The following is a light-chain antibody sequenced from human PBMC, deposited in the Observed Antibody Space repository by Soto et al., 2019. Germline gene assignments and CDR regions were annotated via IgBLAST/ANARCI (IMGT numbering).Light chain of an antibody. Sequence: QSALTQPASVSGSPGQSITISCTGTSSDVGSYNLVSWYQQHPGKAPKLMIYEVTKWPSGVSNRFSGSKSGNTASLTISGLQAEDEADYYCCSYACSSSFYVFGTGTMDT. CDR2: EVT. CDR3: CSYACSSSFYV. J-gene: IGLJ1*01. CDR1: SSDVGSYNL. V-gene: IGLV2-23*02.